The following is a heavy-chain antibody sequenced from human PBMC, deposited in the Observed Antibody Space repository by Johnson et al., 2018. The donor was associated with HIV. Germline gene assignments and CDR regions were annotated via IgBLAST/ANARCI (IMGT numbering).Heavy chain of an antibody. D-gene: IGHD5-18*01. J-gene: IGHJ3*02. Sequence: VQLVESGGGLVKPGGSLRLSCAASGFTFSDYYMTWIRQAPGKGLELVSYISSSGSTMYYADSVKGRFTISRDNAKNSLYLQMNSLRAEDTAVYYCARGLIIQLWLQAAVDIWGQGTMVTVSS. V-gene: IGHV3-11*01. CDR3: ARGLIIQLWLQAAVDI. CDR1: GFTFSDYY. CDR2: ISSSGSTM.